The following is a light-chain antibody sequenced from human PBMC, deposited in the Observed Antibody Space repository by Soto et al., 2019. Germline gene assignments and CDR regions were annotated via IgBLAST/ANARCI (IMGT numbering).Light chain of an antibody. V-gene: IGKV1-27*01. CDR3: QKYNSAPWT. Sequence: DIQMTQSPSSLSASVGDRVTITCRASQGTSNYLAWYQQKPGKVPKLLIYAASTLQSGVPSRFSGSRSGTNVTLTISSLQPEDGATYYCQKYNSAPWTFGQGTKVEIK. CDR2: AAS. J-gene: IGKJ1*01. CDR1: QGTSNY.